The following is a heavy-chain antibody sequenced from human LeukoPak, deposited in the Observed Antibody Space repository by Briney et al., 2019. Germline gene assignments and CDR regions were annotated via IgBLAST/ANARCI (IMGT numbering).Heavy chain of an antibody. D-gene: IGHD3-22*01. J-gene: IGHJ4*02. CDR2: IWYDGSNK. CDR1: GFTFSSYG. V-gene: IGHV3-33*01. Sequence: PGRSLRLSCAASGFTFSSYGMHWVRQAPGKGLEWVAVIWYDGSNKYYADFVKGRFTISRDNSKNTLYLQMNSLRAEDTAVYYCARVLSYDSSGYYYGLDYWGQGTLVTVSS. CDR3: ARVLSYDSSGYYYGLDY.